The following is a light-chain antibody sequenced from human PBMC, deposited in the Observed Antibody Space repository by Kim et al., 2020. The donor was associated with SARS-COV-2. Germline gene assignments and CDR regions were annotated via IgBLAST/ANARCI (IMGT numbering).Light chain of an antibody. CDR1: RASMPRGS. CDR2: ADN. CDR3: HSYDRNNQV. J-gene: IGLJ1*01. V-gene: IGLV6-57*03. Sequence: CPRRRASMPRGSVQGCHHRRGGAPATVIYADNERPSGVPDRFSGSIDTSSNSASLTISGLKTEDEADYYCHSYDRNNQVFGTGTKVTVL.